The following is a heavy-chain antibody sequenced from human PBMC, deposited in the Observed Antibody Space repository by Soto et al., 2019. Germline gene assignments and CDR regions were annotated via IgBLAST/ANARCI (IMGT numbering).Heavy chain of an antibody. D-gene: IGHD5-12*01. CDR2: IYYSGST. Sequence: PSETLSLTCTVSGGSISSDGYYWGWIRQHPGQGLEWIGYIYYSGSTFYNPSLKSRVTISVDTSQSQFSLKLTSVTAADTAVYYCARAGRGYDLYFDCWGQGTVVTVSS. V-gene: IGHV4-31*03. CDR1: GGSISSDGYY. CDR3: ARAGRGYDLYFDC. J-gene: IGHJ4*02.